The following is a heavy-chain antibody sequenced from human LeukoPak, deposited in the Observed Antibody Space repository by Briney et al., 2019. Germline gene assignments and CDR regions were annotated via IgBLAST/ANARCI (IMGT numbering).Heavy chain of an antibody. V-gene: IGHV3-21*01. CDR1: GFTFSTYA. CDR2: ISSSSSYI. CDR3: ARDRKLYYYFDS. D-gene: IGHD1-14*01. Sequence: GGSLRLSCSASGFTFSTYAMHWVRQAPGKGLEWVSSISSSSSYIYYADSVKGRFAISRDNAKNALYLQMNSLRAEDTAVYYCARDRKLYYYFDSWGQGTLVTVSS. J-gene: IGHJ4*02.